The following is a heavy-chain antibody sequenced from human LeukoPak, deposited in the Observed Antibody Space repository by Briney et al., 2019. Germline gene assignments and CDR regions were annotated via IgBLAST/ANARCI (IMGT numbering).Heavy chain of an antibody. Sequence: ASVRVSCKASGYTFTHYYIHWVRQAPGQGLEWMGWINPNSDYTFYAQKFQGRVTLTRDTSISTVYMELTTLTSDDTALYYCAVAPGDYWGQGTLGSVSA. CDR2: INPNSDYT. CDR3: AVAPGDY. V-gene: IGHV1-2*02. CDR1: GYTFTHYY. D-gene: IGHD2-21*01. J-gene: IGHJ4*02.